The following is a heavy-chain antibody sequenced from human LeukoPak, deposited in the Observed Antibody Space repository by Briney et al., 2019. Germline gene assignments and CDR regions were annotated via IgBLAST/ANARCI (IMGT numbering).Heavy chain of an antibody. CDR3: ARDSSTVRYYYYGMDV. V-gene: IGHV3-33*08. CDR1: GFTFSSYW. D-gene: IGHD4-11*01. CDR2: IWYDGSNK. Sequence: SGGSLRLSCAASGFTFSSYWMSWVRQAPGKGLEWVAVIWYDGSNKYYADSVKGRFTISRDNSKNTLYLQMNSLRAEDTAGYYCARDSSTVRYYYYGMDVWGQGTTVTVSS. J-gene: IGHJ6*02.